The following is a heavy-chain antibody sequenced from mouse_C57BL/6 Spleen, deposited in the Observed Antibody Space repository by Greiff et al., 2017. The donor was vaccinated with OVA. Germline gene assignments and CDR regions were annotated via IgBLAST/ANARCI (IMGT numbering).Heavy chain of an antibody. D-gene: IGHD1-1*01. CDR1: GFTFSDYY. CDR2: LTYDGSST. CDR3: ARGGNYYGSSYGFDG. J-gene: IGHJ1*03. Sequence: EVKLMESEGGLVQPGSSMKLSCKASGFTFSDYYMAWVRQVPEKGLEWVANLTYDGSSTYYLDSLKSRFIISRDNDTNILYLQMSSLKSEDTATYYCARGGNYYGSSYGFDGWGTGTTGTVSA. V-gene: IGHV5-16*01.